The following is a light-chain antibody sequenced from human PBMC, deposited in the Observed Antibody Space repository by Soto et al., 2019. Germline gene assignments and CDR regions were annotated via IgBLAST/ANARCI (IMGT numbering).Light chain of an antibody. J-gene: IGLJ2*01. CDR3: ETWDTNVVV. CDR2: LEGSGSY. V-gene: IGLV4-60*02. Sequence: QPVLTQSSSASASLGSSVKLTCTLSSGHSTYIIAWHQQQPGKAPRYLMKLEGSGSYNKGSGIPDRFSGSSSGADRYLTISNLQFEDEADYYCETWDTNVVVFGGGTKLHVL. CDR1: SGHSTYI.